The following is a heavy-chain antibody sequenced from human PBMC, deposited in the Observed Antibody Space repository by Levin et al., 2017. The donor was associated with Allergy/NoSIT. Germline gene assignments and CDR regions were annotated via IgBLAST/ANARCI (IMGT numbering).Heavy chain of an antibody. CDR3: AKGGEMDV. CDR1: GFPFSTYG. V-gene: IGHV3-30*18. CDR2: ITPDGSSK. Sequence: GGSLRLSCVASGFPFSTYGIHWVRQAPGKGLEWVALITPDGSSKFFPDSVKGRFTISRDNSRNTLYLQMNSLRPEDTAVYYCAKGGEMDVWGKGTTVTVSS. D-gene: IGHD3-10*01. J-gene: IGHJ6*04.